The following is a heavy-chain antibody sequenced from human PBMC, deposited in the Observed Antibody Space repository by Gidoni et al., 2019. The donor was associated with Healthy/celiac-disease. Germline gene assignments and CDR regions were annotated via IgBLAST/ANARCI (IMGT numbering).Heavy chain of an antibody. D-gene: IGHD6-19*01. CDR1: GFTFDDYA. CDR3: AKVESVAGAIVT. Sequence: EVQLVESGGGLVQPGRSLRLSCAASGFTFDDYAMHWVRQAPGKGLEWVSGISWNSGSIGYADSVKGRFTISRDNAKNSLYLQMNSLRAEDTALYYCAKVESVAGAIVTWGQGTLVTVSS. J-gene: IGHJ4*02. V-gene: IGHV3-9*01. CDR2: ISWNSGSI.